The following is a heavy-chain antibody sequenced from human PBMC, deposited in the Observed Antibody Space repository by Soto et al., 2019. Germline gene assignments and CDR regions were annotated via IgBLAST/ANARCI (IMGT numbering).Heavy chain of an antibody. J-gene: IGHJ6*02. CDR1: GGSISSGGYY. CDR2: IYYSGST. D-gene: IGHD6-13*01. V-gene: IGHV4-31*03. CDR3: ARGGIAAAGTYGMDV. Sequence: QVQLQESGPGLVKPSQTLSLTCTVSGGSISSGGYYWSWIRQHPGKGLEWIGYIYYSGSTYYNPSLKSRVTIXXDXSXSQFSLKLSSVTAADTAVYYCARGGIAAAGTYGMDVWGQGTTVTVSS.